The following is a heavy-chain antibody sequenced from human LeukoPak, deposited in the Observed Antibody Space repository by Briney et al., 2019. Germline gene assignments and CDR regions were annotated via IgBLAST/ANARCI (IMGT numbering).Heavy chain of an antibody. V-gene: IGHV4-59*01. CDR1: GASITSYY. CDR3: ARDEYGDFQGFDY. J-gene: IGHJ4*02. D-gene: IGHD4-17*01. CDR2: IHCRGTT. Sequence: PSETLSLTCTVSGASITSYYWNWIRQPPGKGLEWLGNIHCRGTTNYNPSLKSRVTLSVDTSKNQFALKVTSVTAADTAVYYCARDEYGDFQGFDYWGQGTRVTVSS.